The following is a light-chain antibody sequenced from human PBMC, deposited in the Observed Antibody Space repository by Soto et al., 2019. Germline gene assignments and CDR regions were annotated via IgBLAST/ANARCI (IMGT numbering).Light chain of an antibody. CDR1: QSVSNN. V-gene: IGKV3-15*01. Sequence: EIVMTQSPATLSVSPGERATLSCRASQSVSNNLAWYQQKPGQAPRLLIYHASIGANGIPARFSGSGSGTELTLTISSVQSEDFAVYYCQQYNEWPLTFGGGTKVEIK. CDR2: HAS. J-gene: IGKJ4*01. CDR3: QQYNEWPLT.